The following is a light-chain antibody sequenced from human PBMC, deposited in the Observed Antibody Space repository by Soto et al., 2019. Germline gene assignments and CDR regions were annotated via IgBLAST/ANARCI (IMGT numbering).Light chain of an antibody. CDR3: CSYAGSYTFV. V-gene: IGLV2-11*01. J-gene: IGLJ1*01. CDR1: SSDVGGYNY. Sequence: QYALTQPRSLSGSPGQSVTISCTGTSSDVGGYNYVSWYQQHPGKAPKLMIYDVSKRPSGVPDRFSGSKSGNTASLTISGLQAEDEADYYCCSYAGSYTFVFGTGTKVTVL. CDR2: DVS.